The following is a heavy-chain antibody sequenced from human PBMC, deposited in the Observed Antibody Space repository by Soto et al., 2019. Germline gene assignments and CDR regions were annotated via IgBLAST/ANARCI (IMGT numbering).Heavy chain of an antibody. D-gene: IGHD3-3*01. CDR2: ITHGGST. CDR3: ARGRLFLTPSGLAITYFDY. CDR1: SGSFSGYY. J-gene: IGHJ4*02. V-gene: IGHV4-34*01. Sequence: QVQLQQWGAGLLKPSETLSLTCAVYSGSFSGYYYSWIRQPPGKGLEWIGEITHGGSTTHSPSLKSRVTMSLDTSKNQFSLKMTSVTAADTAVYYCARGRLFLTPSGLAITYFDYWGQGSLVSVSS.